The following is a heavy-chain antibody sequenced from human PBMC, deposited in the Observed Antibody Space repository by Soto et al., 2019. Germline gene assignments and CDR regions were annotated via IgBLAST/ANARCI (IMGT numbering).Heavy chain of an antibody. J-gene: IGHJ4*02. CDR3: VREGSEGQYSRGWYYKFFDY. Sequence: QVQLQESGPGLVKPSETLSLTCTVSGGSVSSGSYYWSWIRQPPGKGLEWIGYIYYSGSTNYNPSLKSRVTISVDTSKNQFSLKLSSVSAADRAVYYCVREGSEGQYSRGWYYKFFDYWGQGTLVTLSS. CDR2: IYYSGST. V-gene: IGHV4-61*01. D-gene: IGHD6-19*01. CDR1: GGSVSSGSYY.